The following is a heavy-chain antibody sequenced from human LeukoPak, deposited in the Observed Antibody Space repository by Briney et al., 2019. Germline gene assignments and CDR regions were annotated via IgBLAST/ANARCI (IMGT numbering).Heavy chain of an antibody. D-gene: IGHD3-10*01. CDR1: GYTFTSYY. CDR3: ARDENYGAGSYFWFDP. CDR2: INPSGGST. J-gene: IGHJ5*02. V-gene: IGHV1-46*01. Sequence: ASVKLSCKASGYTFTSYYMHWVRQAPAQGLEWMGIINPSGGSTSYAQKFQGRVTMTRDTATSTVYMELSSLRSEDTAVYYCARDENYGAGSYFWFDPWGQGTLVTVSS.